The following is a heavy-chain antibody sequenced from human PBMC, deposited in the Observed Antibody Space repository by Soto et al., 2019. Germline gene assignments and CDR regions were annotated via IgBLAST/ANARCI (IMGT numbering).Heavy chain of an antibody. CDR3: VRVKDTMIVGFYYFDY. V-gene: IGHV3-23*01. Sequence: GGSLRLSCTASGFTFSSYPMTWVRQAPGKGLEWVSAISGGGYSTYYADSVKGRFTISRDNSNNMLYLQMNSLRAEDTAVYYYVRVKDTMIVGFYYFDYWGQGTRVTVSS. J-gene: IGHJ4*02. CDR1: GFTFSSYP. D-gene: IGHD3-22*01. CDR2: ISGGGYST.